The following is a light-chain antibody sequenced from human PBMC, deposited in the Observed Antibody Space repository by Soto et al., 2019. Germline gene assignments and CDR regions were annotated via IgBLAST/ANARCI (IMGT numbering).Light chain of an antibody. Sequence: EIVMTQSPATLSVSPGERATLSCRASQSISSNLAWYQQKPGQAPRLLMFRTSSRATGFPARFSGSGSGTEFYLTINSLQSEDFGVYYCQQYNNWPRATFGVGTKVEIK. CDR2: RTS. CDR3: QQYNNWPRAT. V-gene: IGKV3-15*01. J-gene: IGKJ4*01. CDR1: QSISSN.